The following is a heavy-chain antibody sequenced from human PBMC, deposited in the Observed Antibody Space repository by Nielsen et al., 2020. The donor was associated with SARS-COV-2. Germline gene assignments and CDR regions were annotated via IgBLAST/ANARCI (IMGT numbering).Heavy chain of an antibody. J-gene: IGHJ3*02. D-gene: IGHD2-15*01. V-gene: IGHV2-70*11. Sequence: SGPTLVKPTQTLTLTCSFSGFSLNTPGVGVGWIRQPPGKALEWLARIDWDDDKYYSTSLKTRLTISKDTSKNQVVLTMTNMDPVDTATYYCARMVAAKVAFDIWGQGTMVTVSS. CDR2: IDWDDDK. CDR3: ARMVAAKVAFDI. CDR1: GFSLNTPGVG.